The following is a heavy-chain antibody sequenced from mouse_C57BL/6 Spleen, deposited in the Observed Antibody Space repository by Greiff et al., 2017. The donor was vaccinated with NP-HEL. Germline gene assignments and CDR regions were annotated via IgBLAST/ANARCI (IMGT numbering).Heavy chain of an antibody. J-gene: IGHJ1*03. CDR3: ASTTVDWYFDV. D-gene: IGHD1-1*01. CDR1: GYTFTSYW. CDR2: IDPSDSYT. Sequence: VQLQQPGAELVKPGASVKLSCKASGYTFTSYWMQWVKQRPGQGLEWIGEIDPSDSYTNYNQKFKGKATLTVDTSSSTAYMQLSSLTSEDSAVYYCASTTVDWYFDVWGTGTTVTVSS. V-gene: IGHV1-50*01.